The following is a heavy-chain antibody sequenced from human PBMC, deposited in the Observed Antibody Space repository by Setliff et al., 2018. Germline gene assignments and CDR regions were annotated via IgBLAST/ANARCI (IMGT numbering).Heavy chain of an antibody. J-gene: IGHJ4*02. Sequence: GGSLRLSCAASGFTFSTYRMHWVRQAPGKGLEWVAVIWDDGGNKYHAASVKGRFTISRDNSKNTLYLQMNSLRPEDTAVYYCARTCGDSGCYAGLESWGQGTLVTVSS. V-gene: IGHV3-33*08. CDR1: GFTFSTYR. CDR3: ARTCGDSGCYAGLES. CDR2: IWDDGGNK. D-gene: IGHD2-15*01.